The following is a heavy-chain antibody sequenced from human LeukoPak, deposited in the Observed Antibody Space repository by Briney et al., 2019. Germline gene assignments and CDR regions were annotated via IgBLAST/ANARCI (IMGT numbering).Heavy chain of an antibody. D-gene: IGHD3-22*01. J-gene: IGHJ3*02. CDR2: IKSKTDGGTP. CDR3: TTPLDYYDSNAFDI. V-gene: IGHV3-15*01. CDR1: GFTFSNAW. Sequence: PGGSLRLSCAASGFTFSNAWMSWVRQAPGKGLEWVGRIKSKTDGGTPDYAAPVKGRFTISRDDSKNTLYLQMNSLKTEDTAVYYCTTPLDYYDSNAFDIWGQGTMVTVSS.